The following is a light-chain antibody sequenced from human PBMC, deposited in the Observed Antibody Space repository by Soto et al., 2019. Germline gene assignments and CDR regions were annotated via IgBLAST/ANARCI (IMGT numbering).Light chain of an antibody. Sequence: QSVLTQPAFVSGSPGQSITISCTGTSSDVDGYNYVSWYQQHPGKAPKLMIYDVSNRPSGVSNRFSGSKSGNTASLTISGLQAEDEADYYCSSYTRTSTLVFGGGTKVTVL. J-gene: IGLJ2*01. CDR3: SSYTRTSTLV. CDR2: DVS. CDR1: SSDVDGYNY. V-gene: IGLV2-14*01.